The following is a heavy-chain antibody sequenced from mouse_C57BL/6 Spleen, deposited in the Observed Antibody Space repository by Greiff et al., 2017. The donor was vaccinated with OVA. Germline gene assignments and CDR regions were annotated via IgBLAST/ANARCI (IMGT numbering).Heavy chain of an antibody. V-gene: IGHV1-82*01. CDR1: GYAFSSSW. D-gene: IGHD1-1*01. CDR2: IYPGDGDT. Sequence: VQLQQSGPELVKPGASVKISCTASGYAFSSSWMNWVKQRPGKGLEWIGWIYPGDGDTNYNGKFKGKVTLTADKASSTAYMQLSSLTSEDSAVYIFATYYGSYLDYWGQGTTLTVSS. J-gene: IGHJ2*01. CDR3: ATYYGSYLDY.